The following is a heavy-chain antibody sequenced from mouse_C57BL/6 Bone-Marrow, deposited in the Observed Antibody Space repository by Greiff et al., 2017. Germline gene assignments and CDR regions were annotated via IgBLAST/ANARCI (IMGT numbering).Heavy chain of an antibody. J-gene: IGHJ1*03. CDR3: ARGLGRWYFDV. CDR1: GYTFTSYW. D-gene: IGHD4-1*01. CDR2: INPSSGYT. Sequence: QVQLQQSGAELAKPGASVKLSCKASGYTFTSYWMHWVKQRPGQGLEWLGYINPSSGYTKYNQKFKDKATLTADKSSSTAYMQLSSLAYEDSAVYCCARGLGRWYFDVWGTGTTVTVSS. V-gene: IGHV1-7*01.